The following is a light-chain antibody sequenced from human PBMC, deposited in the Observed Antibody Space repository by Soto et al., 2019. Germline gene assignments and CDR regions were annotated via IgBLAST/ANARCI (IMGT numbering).Light chain of an antibody. V-gene: IGKV1-39*01. Sequence: DIQVTQSPSSLSASVGDRVTITCRASQSIGSHLNWYQQKPGTAPNLLIYGASSLQGGVPSRFSGSGSGTDFTLTISTLQPEYFATYYCLQTYSLPVAFGGGTKVEI. J-gene: IGKJ4*01. CDR1: QSIGSH. CDR2: GAS. CDR3: LQTYSLPVA.